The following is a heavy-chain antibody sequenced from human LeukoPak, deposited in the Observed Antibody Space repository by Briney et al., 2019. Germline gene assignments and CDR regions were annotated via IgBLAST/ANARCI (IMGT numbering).Heavy chain of an antibody. CDR1: GFSVSNHY. D-gene: IGHD2/OR15-2a*01. CDR3: ARVSFYAFDT. CDR2: IFAGGDV. J-gene: IGHJ3*02. V-gene: IGHV3-53*01. Sequence: GGSLRLSCAASGFSVSNHYMSWVRQAPGKGLEWVSIIFAGGDVYCADSVKGRFTISRDNVKNMVFLQMNRLTGEDTALYYCARVSFYAFDTWGQGTRVTVSS.